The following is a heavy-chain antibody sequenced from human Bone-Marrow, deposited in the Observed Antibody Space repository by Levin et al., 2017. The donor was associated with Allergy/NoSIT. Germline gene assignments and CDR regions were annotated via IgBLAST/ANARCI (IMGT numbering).Heavy chain of an antibody. D-gene: IGHD5-12*01. CDR2: IYTSGTT. CDR1: GGSISSGSSF. V-gene: IGHV4-61*02. CDR3: ATGDDPTLEYFQH. J-gene: IGHJ1*01. Sequence: PSETLSLTCTVSGGSISSGSSFWSWMRQPAGKGLEWVGRIYTSGTTTYNPSLKSRVTISLHTSRNQFSLRLSSVTATDAAVYYCATGDDPTLEYFQHWGLGILVTVSS.